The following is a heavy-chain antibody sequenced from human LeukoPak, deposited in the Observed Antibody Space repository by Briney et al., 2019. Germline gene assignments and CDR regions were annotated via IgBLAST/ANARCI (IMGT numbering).Heavy chain of an antibody. CDR3: ARLYSSSWYIWFDP. D-gene: IGHD6-13*01. Sequence: PSETLSLTCTVSGGSISSSSYYWGWIRQPPGKGLEWIGSIYYSGSTYYNPSLKSRVTISVDTSKNQFSLKLSSVTAADTAVYYCARLYSSSWYIWFDPWGQGTLVTVSS. CDR2: IYYSGST. V-gene: IGHV4-39*07. CDR1: GGSISSSSYY. J-gene: IGHJ5*02.